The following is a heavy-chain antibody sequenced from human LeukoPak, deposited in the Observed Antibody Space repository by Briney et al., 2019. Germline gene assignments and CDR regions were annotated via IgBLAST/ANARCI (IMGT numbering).Heavy chain of an antibody. CDR1: GIRLSNDG. V-gene: IGHV3-23*01. CDR2: ISESGGGT. D-gene: IGHD3-10*01. CDR3: AKRGVVIRGVLVIGFHKEAYYFDY. Sequence: GGSLRLSCVVSGIRLSNDGMSWVRQAPGKGLEWVSGISESGGGTNDADSVKGRFTIPRDNSLNTLYLQMNSLRAEDTAVYFCAKRGVVIRGVLVIGFHKEAYYFDYWGQGILVTVSS. J-gene: IGHJ4*02.